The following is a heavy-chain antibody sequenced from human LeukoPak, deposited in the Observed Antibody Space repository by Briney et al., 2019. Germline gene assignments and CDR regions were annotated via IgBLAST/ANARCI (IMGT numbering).Heavy chain of an antibody. V-gene: IGHV3-30*18. CDR2: ISYDGSNK. CDR1: GFTFSSYG. Sequence: GGSLRLSCAASGFTFSSYGMHGVRQAPGKGLEWVEVISYDGSNKYYADSVKGRFTISRDNSKNTLSLQMNSLRAEDTAVYYCAKEYYYGSGSSVYYYYYGMDGWGQGTTVTVAS. D-gene: IGHD3-10*01. J-gene: IGHJ6*02. CDR3: AKEYYYGSGSSVYYYYYGMDG.